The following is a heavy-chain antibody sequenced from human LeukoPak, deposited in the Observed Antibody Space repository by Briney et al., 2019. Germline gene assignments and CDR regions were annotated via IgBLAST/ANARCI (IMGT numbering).Heavy chain of an antibody. CDR2: ISAYNGYT. V-gene: IGHV1-18*01. Sequence: GASVTVSCKASGYTFVSHGISWVRQAPGQGLEWMGWISAYNGYTNYAQKLQGRVTMTTDTSTSTAYMELSSLRSDDTAVYYCAKDSTYYDVLTGNYYYYYGMDVWGQGTTVTVSS. J-gene: IGHJ6*02. CDR3: AKDSTYYDVLTGNYYYYYGMDV. CDR1: GYTFVSHG. D-gene: IGHD3-9*01.